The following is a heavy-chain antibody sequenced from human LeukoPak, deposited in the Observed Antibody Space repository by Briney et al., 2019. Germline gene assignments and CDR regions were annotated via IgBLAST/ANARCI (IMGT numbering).Heavy chain of an antibody. D-gene: IGHD2-21*01. J-gene: IGHJ4*02. CDR1: GGSISSDY. CDR2: IYTDGST. CDR3: ARHEGEGRFDY. V-gene: IGHV4-4*09. Sequence: PSETLSLTCTVSGGSISSDYWSWIRQPPGRGLEWIGYIYTDGSTNYNPSLKSRVTISVDTSKNQFSLKLSSVTAADTAVYYCARHEGEGRFDYWGQGTLVTVSS.